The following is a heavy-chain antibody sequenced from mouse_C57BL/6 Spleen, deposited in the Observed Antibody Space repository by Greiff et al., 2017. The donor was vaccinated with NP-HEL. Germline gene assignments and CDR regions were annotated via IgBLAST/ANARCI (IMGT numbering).Heavy chain of an antibody. J-gene: IGHJ4*01. CDR1: GYAFSSYW. Sequence: QVQLQQSGAELVKPGASVKISCKASGYAFSSYWMNWVKQRPGKGLEWIGQIYPGDGDTNYNGKFTGKATLTADKSSSTAYMQLSSLTSEDSAVYFCARQVYYGNYGYYAMDYWGQGTSVTVSS. V-gene: IGHV1-80*01. D-gene: IGHD2-1*01. CDR3: ARQVYYGNYGYYAMDY. CDR2: IYPGDGDT.